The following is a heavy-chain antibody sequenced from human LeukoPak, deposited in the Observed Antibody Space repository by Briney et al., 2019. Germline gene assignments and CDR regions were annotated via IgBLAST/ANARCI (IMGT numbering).Heavy chain of an antibody. V-gene: IGHV5-51*01. Sequence: GESLKISCKGSGYSFTSYWIGWVRQMPGKGLEWMGIIYPGDSDTRYSPSFQGQVTISADKSISTAYLQWSSLKASDTAMYYCARRIDGWYNWNDVYYFDYWGQGTLVTVSS. CDR1: GYSFTSYW. J-gene: IGHJ4*02. CDR2: IYPGDSDT. D-gene: IGHD1-1*01. CDR3: ARRIDGWYNWNDVYYFDY.